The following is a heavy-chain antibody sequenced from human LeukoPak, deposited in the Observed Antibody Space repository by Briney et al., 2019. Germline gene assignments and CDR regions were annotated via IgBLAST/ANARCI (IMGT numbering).Heavy chain of an antibody. CDR2: MNPNSGNT. CDR3: ARASTSFYYYGMDV. J-gene: IGHJ6*02. V-gene: IGHV1-8*01. CDR1: GYTFTSYD. D-gene: IGHD2-2*01. Sequence: GASVKVSCKASGYTFTSYDINWVRQATGQGLEWMGWMNPNSGNTGYAQKFQGRVTMTRNTSISTAYMELSSLRSEDTAVYYCARASTSFYYYGMDVWGQGTTVTVSS.